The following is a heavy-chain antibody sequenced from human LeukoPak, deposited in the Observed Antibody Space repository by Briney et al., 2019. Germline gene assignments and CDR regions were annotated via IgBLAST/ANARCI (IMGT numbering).Heavy chain of an antibody. Sequence: ASVKVSCKVSGYTLTELSMHWVRQAPGKGLEWMGGFDPEDGETIYAQKFQGRVTVTEDTSTDTAYMELSSLRSEDTAVYYCATGTGWLPRDYFDYWGQGTLVTVSS. CDR1: GYTLTELS. J-gene: IGHJ4*02. V-gene: IGHV1-24*01. CDR3: ATGTGWLPRDYFDY. D-gene: IGHD6-19*01. CDR2: FDPEDGET.